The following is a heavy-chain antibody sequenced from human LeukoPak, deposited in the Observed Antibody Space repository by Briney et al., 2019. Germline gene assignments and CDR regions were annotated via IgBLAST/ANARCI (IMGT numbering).Heavy chain of an antibody. CDR3: AREGGKYNWNTYYFDY. Sequence: PGGSLRLSCAASGFTFSSYSMNWVRQAPGKGLEWVSYISSSSSTIYYADSVKGRFTISRDNSKNTLYLQMNSLRAEDTAVYYCAREGGKYNWNTYYFDYWGQGTLVTVSS. V-gene: IGHV3-48*01. CDR1: GFTFSSYS. CDR2: ISSSSSTI. J-gene: IGHJ4*02. D-gene: IGHD1/OR15-1a*01.